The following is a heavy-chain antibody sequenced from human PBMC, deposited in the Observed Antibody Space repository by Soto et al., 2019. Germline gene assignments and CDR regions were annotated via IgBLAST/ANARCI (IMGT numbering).Heavy chain of an antibody. CDR1: GFTFSSYW. J-gene: IGHJ4*02. D-gene: IGHD5-18*01. Sequence: EVQLVESGGGLVQPGGPLRLSCAASGFTFSSYWMSWVRQAPGKGLEWVANIKQDGSEKYYVDSVKGRFTISRDNAKNSLYLQMNSLRAEDTAVYYGAREAADTAMDRGAYFDYWGQGTLVTVSS. CDR2: IKQDGSEK. V-gene: IGHV3-7*03. CDR3: AREAADTAMDRGAYFDY.